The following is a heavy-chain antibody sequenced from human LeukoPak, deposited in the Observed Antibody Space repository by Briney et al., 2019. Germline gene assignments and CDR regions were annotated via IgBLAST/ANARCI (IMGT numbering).Heavy chain of an antibody. V-gene: IGHV3-53*01. CDR1: EFTVSRNY. CDR2: IFSNGDT. J-gene: IGHJ4*02. Sequence: GGSLRLSCTASEFTVSRNYMLWVRQAPGKGLEWVSLIFSNGDTHYADSVKGRFTISRDTSKNTVSLQMDSLRVEDTAMYYCTRDQMNYWGQGTLVTVSS. CDR3: TRDQMNY. D-gene: IGHD5-24*01.